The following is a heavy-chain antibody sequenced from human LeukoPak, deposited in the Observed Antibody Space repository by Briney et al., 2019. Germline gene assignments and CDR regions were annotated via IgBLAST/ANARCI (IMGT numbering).Heavy chain of an antibody. CDR3: ARITMVRGVLDY. V-gene: IGHV1-18*01. CDR1: GYTFTSYG. J-gene: IGHJ4*02. Sequence: ASVKVSCKASGYTFTSYGISWVRQAPGQGLERMGWISAYNGNTNYAQKLQGRVTMTTDTSTSTAYMELRSLRSDDTAVYYCARITMVRGVLDYWGQGTLVTVSS. CDR2: ISAYNGNT. D-gene: IGHD3-10*01.